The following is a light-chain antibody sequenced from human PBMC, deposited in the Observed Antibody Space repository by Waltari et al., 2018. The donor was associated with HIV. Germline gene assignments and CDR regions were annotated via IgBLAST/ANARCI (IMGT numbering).Light chain of an antibody. V-gene: IGKV3-15*01. CDR1: QSVSNK. CDR2: GAS. CDR3: QQYHQWPPRLP. Sequence: EIVMTQSPATLSVSPGERVTLSCRASQSVSNKLAWYHQKPGQAPRLLIYGASTRATGVPARFSGSGSGTEFTLTISSLQSADVAVDYCQQYHQWPPRLPFGPGTKVEIK. J-gene: IGKJ3*01.